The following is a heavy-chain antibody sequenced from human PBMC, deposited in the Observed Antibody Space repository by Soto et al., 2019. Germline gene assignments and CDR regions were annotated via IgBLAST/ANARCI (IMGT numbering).Heavy chain of an antibody. J-gene: IGHJ5*02. CDR3: ARADIVVVPAAMMGENWFDP. CDR2: IYYSGST. D-gene: IGHD2-2*01. V-gene: IGHV4-61*01. Sequence: PSETLSLTCTVSGGSVSSGSYYWSWIRQPPGKGLEWIGYIYYSGSTNYNPSLKSRVTISVDTSKNQFSLKLSSVTAADTAVYYCARADIVVVPAAMMGENWFDPWGQGTLVTSPQ. CDR1: GGSVSSGSYY.